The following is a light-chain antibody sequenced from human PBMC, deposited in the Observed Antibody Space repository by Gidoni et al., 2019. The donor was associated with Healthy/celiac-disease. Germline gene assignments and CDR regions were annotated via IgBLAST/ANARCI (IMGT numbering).Light chain of an antibody. V-gene: IGKV2-28*01. CDR2: WGS. CDR3: MQALQTPIT. CDR1: QSLLHRNGYNY. Sequence: DIVMTQSPLSLPVTPGEPASISCRSSQSLLHRNGYNYLDWYLQKPGQSPQLLIYWGSNRASGVPDKFRGSGSGTDFTLKISSVEAEDVGIYYCMQALQTPITFGQGTRLEI. J-gene: IGKJ5*01.